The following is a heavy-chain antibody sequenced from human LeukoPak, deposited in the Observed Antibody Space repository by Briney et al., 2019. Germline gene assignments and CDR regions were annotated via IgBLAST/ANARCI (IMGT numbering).Heavy chain of an antibody. V-gene: IGHV1-2*02. CDR3: ARVFLGYCSGGSCSDDY. J-gene: IGHJ4*02. Sequence: ASVKVSCKASGYTFTGYYMHWVRQAPGQGLEWMGWINPNSGGTNYAQKFQGRVTMTRDTPISTAYMELSRLRSDDTAVYYCARVFLGYCSGGSCSDDYWGQGTLVTVSS. CDR2: INPNSGGT. D-gene: IGHD2-15*01. CDR1: GYTFTGYY.